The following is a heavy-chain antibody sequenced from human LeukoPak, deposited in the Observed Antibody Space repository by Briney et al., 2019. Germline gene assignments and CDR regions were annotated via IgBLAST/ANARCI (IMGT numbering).Heavy chain of an antibody. D-gene: IGHD1-1*01. Sequence: ASVKVSCKASGYTFTNNDIHRVRQATGQGREWMGWMHPNSDDTGYAQKFQGRVTMTRNTSISTAYMELSSLRPEDTAVYYCARHFGTGDNFDYWGQGTLLIVSS. CDR3: ARHFGTGDNFDY. CDR2: MHPNSDDT. V-gene: IGHV1-8*01. CDR1: GYTFTNND. J-gene: IGHJ4*02.